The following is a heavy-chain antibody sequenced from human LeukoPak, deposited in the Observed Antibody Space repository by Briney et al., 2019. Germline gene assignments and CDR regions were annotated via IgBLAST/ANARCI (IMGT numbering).Heavy chain of an antibody. D-gene: IGHD1-26*01. CDR3: AVLPGSPGTY. V-gene: IGHV1-69*05. CDR1: GGTFSSYA. J-gene: IGHJ4*02. Sequence: ASVKVSCKASGGTFSSYAISWVRQAPEQGLEWMGGIIPIFGTANYAQKFQERVTITRDMSTSTAYMELSSLRSEDTAVYYCAVLPGSPGTYWGQGTLVTVSS. CDR2: IIPIFGTA.